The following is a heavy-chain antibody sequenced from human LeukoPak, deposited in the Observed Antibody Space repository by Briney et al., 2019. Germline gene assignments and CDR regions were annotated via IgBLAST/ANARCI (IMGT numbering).Heavy chain of an antibody. CDR2: ISSSSSYI. CDR3: ATDRGWRTSGYYLYYFEY. Sequence: PGGSLRLSCAASGFTFSSYSMNWVRQAPGKGLEWVSSISSSSSYIYYADSAKGRFTISRDNAKNSLYLQMNSLRAEDTAVYYCATDRGWRTSGYYLYYFEYWGQGTLVTFSS. D-gene: IGHD3-3*01. CDR1: GFTFSSYS. J-gene: IGHJ4*02. V-gene: IGHV3-21*01.